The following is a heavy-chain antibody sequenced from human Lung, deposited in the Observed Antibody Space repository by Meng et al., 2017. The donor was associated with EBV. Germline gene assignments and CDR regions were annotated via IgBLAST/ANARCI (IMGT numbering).Heavy chain of an antibody. Sequence: GQLEEAVPSLVEPSQPLSLTCTGSCGAYRFGDYYRCWMRQPPGKGLEWIGYINDSGSTSYNPSSMSLVTFSVHSSRNLFSLTPTSATASYSAVYYCAIESCCSSGLPGPWGQGTLVTVSS. D-gene: IGHD2-21*01. CDR2: INDSGST. V-gene: IGHV4-30-4*08. CDR3: AIESCCSSGLPGP. J-gene: IGHJ5*02. CDR1: CGAYRFGDYY.